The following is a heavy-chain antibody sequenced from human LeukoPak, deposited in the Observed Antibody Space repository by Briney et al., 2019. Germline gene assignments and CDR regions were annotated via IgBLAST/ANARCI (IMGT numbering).Heavy chain of an antibody. V-gene: IGHV1-2*02. CDR3: ARGGCSSTSCYWRNNWFDP. CDR1: GYTFTGYY. D-gene: IGHD2-2*01. J-gene: IGHJ5*02. Sequence: ASVKVSCKASGYTFTGYYMHWVRQAPGQGLEWMGWINPNSGGTKYAQKFQGRVTMTRDTSISTAYMELSRLRSDDTAVYYCARGGCSSTSCYWRNNWFDPWGQGTLVTVSS. CDR2: INPNSGGT.